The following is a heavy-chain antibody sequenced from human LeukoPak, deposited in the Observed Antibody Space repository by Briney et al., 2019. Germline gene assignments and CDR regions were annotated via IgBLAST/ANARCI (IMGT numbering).Heavy chain of an antibody. Sequence: GSSVTVSCTASGGTFSSYAISWVRQAPGQGLEWMGGIFPIFGTANYAQKFQGRVTITTDESTSTAYMELSSLRSEDTAVYYCARTITIFGVVTDYYFDYWGQGTLVTVSS. J-gene: IGHJ4*02. CDR3: ARTITIFGVVTDYYFDY. CDR2: IFPIFGTA. V-gene: IGHV1-69*05. CDR1: GGTFSSYA. D-gene: IGHD3-3*01.